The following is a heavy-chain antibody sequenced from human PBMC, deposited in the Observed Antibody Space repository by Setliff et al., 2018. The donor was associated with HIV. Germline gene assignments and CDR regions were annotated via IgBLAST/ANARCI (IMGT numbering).Heavy chain of an antibody. CDR2: IYYSGST. D-gene: IGHD6-13*01. V-gene: IGHV4-59*11. CDR3: ARDLFAAAGHVGAFDI. J-gene: IGHJ3*02. Sequence: SETLSLTCAVSGGSISSHFWSWIRQPPEKGLEWIGSIYYSGSTNYNPSLKSRVTISLDTSKNQFSLKLSSVTAADTAVYYCARDLFAAAGHVGAFDIWGQGTMVTVSS. CDR1: GGSISSHF.